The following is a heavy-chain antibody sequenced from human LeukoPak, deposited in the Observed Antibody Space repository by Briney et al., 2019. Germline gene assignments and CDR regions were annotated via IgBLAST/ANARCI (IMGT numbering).Heavy chain of an antibody. D-gene: IGHD4-23*01. CDR2: ISYDGSNT. V-gene: IGHV3-30-3*01. J-gene: IGHJ4*02. Sequence: GGSLRLSCAASGFTFSSYAMHWVRQAPGKGLEWVAVISYDGSNTYYADSVKGRFTISRDNSKNTLYLQMNSLRAEDTAVYYCAREYSNSYYFDYWGQGTLVTVSS. CDR1: GFTFSSYA. CDR3: AREYSNSYYFDY.